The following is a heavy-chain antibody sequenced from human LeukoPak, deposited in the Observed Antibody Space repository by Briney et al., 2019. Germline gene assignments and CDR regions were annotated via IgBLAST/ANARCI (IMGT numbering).Heavy chain of an antibody. CDR3: ARDRAEGKTWVEFDP. V-gene: IGHV3-66*02. Sequence: AGGSLRLSCAASGFIVNSYGMSWVRQAPGKGLAWVSLICSDGVTQYADSVKGRFTISRDNSKNTLYLQMNSLRDEDTAVYFCARDRAEGKTWVEFDPWGQGTLVTVSS. CDR2: ICSDGVT. J-gene: IGHJ5*02. CDR1: GFIVNSYG.